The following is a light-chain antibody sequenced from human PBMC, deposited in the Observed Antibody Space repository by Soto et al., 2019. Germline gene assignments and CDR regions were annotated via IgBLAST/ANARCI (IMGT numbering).Light chain of an antibody. Sequence: QLVLTQPPSASASLGASVTLTCTLSSSYSNYKVDWYQQRPGKGPRFVMRVGTGGIVGSKGDGIPDRFSVLASGLNRYLTIENIQEEDESDYHCGAEHGSGSNFVYVFRTGNK. CDR2: VGTGGIVG. V-gene: IGLV9-49*01. CDR3: GAEHGSGSNFVYV. CDR1: SSYSNYK. J-gene: IGLJ1*01.